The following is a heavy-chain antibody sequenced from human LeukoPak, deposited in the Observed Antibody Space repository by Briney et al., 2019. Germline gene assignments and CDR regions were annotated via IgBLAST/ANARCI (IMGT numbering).Heavy chain of an antibody. V-gene: IGHV3-11*06. CDR3: ARDYSSGWYANMDV. CDR2: IGSSSSYI. Sequence: GGSLRLSCAASGLRFSDYYVSWIRQAPGKGLEWVSSIGSSSSYIYYADSVKGRFTISRDNAKNSLYLQMNSLRAEDTAVYYCARDYSSGWYANMDVWGKGTTVTVSS. CDR1: GLRFSDYY. J-gene: IGHJ6*03. D-gene: IGHD6-19*01.